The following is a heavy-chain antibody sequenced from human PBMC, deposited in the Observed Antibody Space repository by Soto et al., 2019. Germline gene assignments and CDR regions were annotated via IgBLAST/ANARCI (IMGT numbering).Heavy chain of an antibody. J-gene: IGHJ6*02. CDR2: IYASGST. D-gene: IGHD6-6*01. CDR1: AGSISSHY. V-gene: IGHV4-4*07. Sequence: SETLSLTCTVSAGSISSHYWSWIRQPVGKGLEWIGHIYASGSTNYNPSLKSRVTMSVDTSKNQFSLRLNSVTAADTAVYYCARHGLDSSMEGGDVFGRGISVTVS. CDR3: ARHGLDSSMEGGDV.